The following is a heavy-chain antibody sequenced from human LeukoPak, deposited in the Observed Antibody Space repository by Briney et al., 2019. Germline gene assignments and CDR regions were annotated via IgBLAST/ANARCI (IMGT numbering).Heavy chain of an antibody. CDR3: ANSITIFGVVIPYSFDY. D-gene: IGHD3-3*01. J-gene: IGHJ4*02. CDR1: GFTVSSHH. Sequence: GGSLRLSCAASGFTVSSHHINWVRQAPGKGLEWVSAISGSGGSTYYADSVKGRFTISRDNSKNTLYLQMNSLRAEDTAVYYCANSITIFGVVIPYSFDYWGQGTLVTVSS. V-gene: IGHV3-23*01. CDR2: ISGSGGST.